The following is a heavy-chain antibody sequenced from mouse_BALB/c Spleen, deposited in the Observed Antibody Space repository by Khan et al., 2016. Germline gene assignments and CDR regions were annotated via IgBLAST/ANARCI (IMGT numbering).Heavy chain of an antibody. CDR2: INPNSSTI. CDR3: ARLYDYGCIDY. V-gene: IGHV4-1*02. D-gene: IGHD1-1*01. CDR1: GFDFSRYS. Sequence: EVKLLESGGGLVQPGGSLKLSCAASGFDFSRYSMTWVRQAPGKGLEWIGEINPNSSTINYTPSLKDKFIISRDNAKNTLYQQMSSVKSEDTALDYCARLYDYGCIDYRGQGTTLTVSS. J-gene: IGHJ2*01.